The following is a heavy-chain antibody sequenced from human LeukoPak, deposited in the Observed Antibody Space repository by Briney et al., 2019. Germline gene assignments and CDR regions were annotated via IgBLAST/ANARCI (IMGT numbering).Heavy chain of an antibody. CDR2: INHSGST. V-gene: IGHV4-34*01. CDR3: ARRAAGSWDY. CDR1: GGSISSGGYY. J-gene: IGHJ4*02. Sequence: SETLSLTCTVSGGSISSGGYYWSWIRQPPGKGLEWIGEINHSGSTNYNPSLESRVTISVDTSKNQFSLKLSSVTAADTAVYYCARRAAGSWDYWGQGTLVTVSS. D-gene: IGHD6-13*01.